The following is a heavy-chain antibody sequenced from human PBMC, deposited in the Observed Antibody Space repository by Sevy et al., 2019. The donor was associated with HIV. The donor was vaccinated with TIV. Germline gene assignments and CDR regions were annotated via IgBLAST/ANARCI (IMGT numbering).Heavy chain of an antibody. CDR1: GYTFTGYY. D-gene: IGHD3-3*01. J-gene: IGHJ4*02. CDR2: INPNSGGT. CDR3: ARVPQYYDFWSGYYFGY. Sequence: ASVKVSCKASGYTFTGYYMHWVRQAPGQGLEWMGWINPNSGGTNYAQKFQGRVTMTRDTSISTAYMERSRLRSDDTAVYYCARVPQYYDFWSGYYFGYWGQGTLVTVSS. V-gene: IGHV1-2*02.